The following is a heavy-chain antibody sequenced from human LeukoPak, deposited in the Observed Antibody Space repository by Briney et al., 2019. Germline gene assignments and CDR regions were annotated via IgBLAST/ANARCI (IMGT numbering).Heavy chain of an antibody. CDR2: INPSGGST. V-gene: IGHV1-46*01. CDR3: ARDDGYSYGSSDY. Sequence: ASVKVSCKASGYTFSSYDIDWVRQAPGQGLEEMGIINPSGGSTSYAQKFQGRVTMTRDTSTSTVYMELSSLRSEDTAVYYCARDDGYSYGSSDYWGQGTLVTVSS. D-gene: IGHD5-18*01. J-gene: IGHJ4*02. CDR1: GYTFSSYD.